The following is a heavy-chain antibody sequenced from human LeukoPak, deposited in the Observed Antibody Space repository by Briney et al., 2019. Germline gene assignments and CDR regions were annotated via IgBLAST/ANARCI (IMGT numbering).Heavy chain of an antibody. CDR1: GGSISSYY. J-gene: IGHJ4*02. Sequence: TSETLSLTCSVSGGSISSYYWSWIRQPPGKGLEWIGYIYYSGSTDYNPSLKSRVTISLDTSKKQFSLKLISVTAADTAVYYCARGRPDPDYWGQGTLVTVSS. CDR3: ARGRPDPDY. CDR2: IYYSGST. V-gene: IGHV4-59*01.